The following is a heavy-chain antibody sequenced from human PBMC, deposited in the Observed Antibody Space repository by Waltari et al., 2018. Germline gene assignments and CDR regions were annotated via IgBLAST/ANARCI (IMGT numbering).Heavy chain of an antibody. V-gene: IGHV1-2*02. CDR3: ARQGGYSSGFDY. Sequence: QVQLVQSGAEVKKPGASVKVSCMASGYTFTGYYMNWVRQAPGQGLEWMGWINPNSGGTNYAQKLQGRVTMTRDTSISTAYMELSRLRSDDTAVYYCARQGGYSSGFDYWGQGTLVTVSS. CDR2: INPNSGGT. CDR1: GYTFTGYY. J-gene: IGHJ4*02. D-gene: IGHD6-19*01.